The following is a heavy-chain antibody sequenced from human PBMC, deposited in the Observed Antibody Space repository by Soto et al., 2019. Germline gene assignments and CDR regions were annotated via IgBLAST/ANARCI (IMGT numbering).Heavy chain of an antibody. J-gene: IGHJ4*02. Sequence: GASVKVSCKASGYTFTGYYMHWVRQAPGQGLEWMGWINPNSGGTNCAQKFQGWVTMTRDTSISTAYMELSRLRSDDTAVYYCARDIRGYSRALDYWGQGTLVTVSS. V-gene: IGHV1-2*04. CDR3: ARDIRGYSRALDY. CDR1: GYTFTGYY. D-gene: IGHD5-18*01. CDR2: INPNSGGT.